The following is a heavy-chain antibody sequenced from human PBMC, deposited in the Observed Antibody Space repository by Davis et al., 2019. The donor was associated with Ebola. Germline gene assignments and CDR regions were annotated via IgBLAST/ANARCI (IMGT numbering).Heavy chain of an antibody. V-gene: IGHV1-69*13. CDR2: IIPIFGTA. Sequence: SVKVSCKASGGTFSSYAISWVRQAPGQGLEWMGGIIPIFGTANYAQKFQGRVTITADESTSTAYMELSSLRSEDTAVYYCARDLRDCSSTSCYYYYYYMDVWGKGTTVTVSS. J-gene: IGHJ6*03. D-gene: IGHD2-2*01. CDR1: GGTFSSYA. CDR3: ARDLRDCSSTSCYYYYYYMDV.